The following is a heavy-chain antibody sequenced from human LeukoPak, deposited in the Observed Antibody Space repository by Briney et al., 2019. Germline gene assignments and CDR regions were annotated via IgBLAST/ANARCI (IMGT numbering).Heavy chain of an antibody. D-gene: IGHD3-3*01. J-gene: IGHJ6*02. Sequence: GTSVKVSCKASGFTFTSSAMQWVRQARGQRLEWIGWIVVGSGNTNYAQKFQERVTITRDMSTSTAYMELSSLRSEDTAVYYCAASTYYDFWSGHSARIFLYGMDVWGQGTTVTVSS. CDR2: IVVGSGNT. V-gene: IGHV1-58*02. CDR3: AASTYYDFWSGHSARIFLYGMDV. CDR1: GFTFTSSA.